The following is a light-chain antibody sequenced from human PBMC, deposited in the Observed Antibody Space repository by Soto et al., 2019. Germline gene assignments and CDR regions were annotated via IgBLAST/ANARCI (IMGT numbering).Light chain of an antibody. CDR3: GAHAGSNTWV. CDR2: EVN. Sequence: QSALTQSPSASASPGQSVTISCTGSSGDIGGYNYVSWYQQHPGKAPKLIIYEVNKRPSGVPDRFSGSKSGITASLTVSGLQADDEADYYCGAHAGSNTWVFGGGTQLTVL. CDR1: SGDIGGYNY. V-gene: IGLV2-8*01. J-gene: IGLJ3*02.